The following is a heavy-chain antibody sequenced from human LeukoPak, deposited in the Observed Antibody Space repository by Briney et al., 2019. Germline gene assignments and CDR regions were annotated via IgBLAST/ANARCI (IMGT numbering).Heavy chain of an antibody. V-gene: IGHV1-24*01. D-gene: IGHD5-24*01. Sequence: ASVKVSCKVSGYTLTELSMHWVRQAPGKGLEWMGGFDPEDGETIYAQKFQGRVTMTEDTSTDTAYMELSSLRSEDTAVYYCATVRATVTWFDPWGQGTLVTVSS. J-gene: IGHJ5*02. CDR1: GYTLTELS. CDR3: ATVRATVTWFDP. CDR2: FDPEDGET.